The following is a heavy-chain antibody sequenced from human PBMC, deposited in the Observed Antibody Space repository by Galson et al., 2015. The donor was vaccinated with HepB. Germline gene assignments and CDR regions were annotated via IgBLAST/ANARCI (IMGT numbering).Heavy chain of an antibody. J-gene: IGHJ3*02. D-gene: IGHD1-26*01. V-gene: IGHV3-30*18. CDR3: AKDQASGAFDI. CDR2: ISYDGSNK. CDR1: GFTFSSYG. Sequence: SLRLSCAASGFTFSSYGMHWVRQALGKGLEWVAVISYDGSNKYYADSVKGRFTISRDNSKNTLYLQMNSLRAEDTAVYYCAKDQASGAFDIWGQGTMVTVSS.